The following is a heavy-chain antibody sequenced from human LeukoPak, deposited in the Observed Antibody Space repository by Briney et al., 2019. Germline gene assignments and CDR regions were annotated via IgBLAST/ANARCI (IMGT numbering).Heavy chain of an antibody. CDR1: GFTFSSYW. J-gene: IGHJ4*02. CDR2: IKQDGSEK. V-gene: IGHV3-7*01. CDR3: ARDPPPPPYSRVGYYFDY. D-gene: IGHD6-13*01. Sequence: PGGSPRLSCAASGFTFSSYWMSWVRQAPGKGLEWVANIKQDGSEKYYVDSVKGRFTISRDNAKNSLYLQMNSLRAEDTAVYYCARDPPPPPYSRVGYYFDYWGQGTLVTVSS.